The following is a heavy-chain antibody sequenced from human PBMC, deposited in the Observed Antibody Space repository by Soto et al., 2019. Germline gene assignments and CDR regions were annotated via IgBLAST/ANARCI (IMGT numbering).Heavy chain of an antibody. V-gene: IGHV4-38-2*01. CDR2: IYHSGST. J-gene: IGHJ4*02. CDR1: GYSISSGYY. Sequence: SETLSLTCAVSGYSISSGYYWGWIRQPPGKGLEWIGSIYHSGSTYYNPSLKSRVTISVDTSKNQFSLKLSSVTAADTAVYYCASQGYSSSWAYWGQGTLVTVS. CDR3: ASQGYSSSWAY. D-gene: IGHD6-6*01.